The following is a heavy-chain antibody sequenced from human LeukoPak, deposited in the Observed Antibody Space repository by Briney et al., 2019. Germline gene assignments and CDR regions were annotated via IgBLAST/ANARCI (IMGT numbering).Heavy chain of an antibody. CDR3: AGHHPRNTVDF. V-gene: IGHV4-59*08. J-gene: IGHJ4*02. CDR1: GGSISSYQ. CDR2: ISYSGFT. D-gene: IGHD2/OR15-2a*01. Sequence: ASETLSLTCTVSGGSISSYQWSWIRQPPGKGLEWIGYISYSGFTNYNPSLKSRVTISLDTSKNQFSLKLTSVTAADTAVYYCAGHHPRNTVDFWGQGTLVTVSS.